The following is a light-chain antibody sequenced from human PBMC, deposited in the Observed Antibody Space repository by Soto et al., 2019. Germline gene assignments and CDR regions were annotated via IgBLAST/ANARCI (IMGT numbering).Light chain of an antibody. Sequence: QSALTQPASVSGSPGQSITISCTGTSSDVGAYDYVPWYQQHPDKAPKLMIYEVSNRPSGVSNRFSGSKSVNTATLTISGLQAEDEADYYCSSYTSSSTRVFGTGTKLT. CDR3: SSYTSSSTRV. CDR1: SSDVGAYDY. CDR2: EVS. J-gene: IGLJ1*01. V-gene: IGLV2-14*03.